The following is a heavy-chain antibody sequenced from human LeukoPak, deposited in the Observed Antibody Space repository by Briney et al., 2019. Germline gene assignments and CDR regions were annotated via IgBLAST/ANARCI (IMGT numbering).Heavy chain of an antibody. CDR1: GFTFSSYA. Sequence: PGGSLRLSCAASGFTFSSYAMSWARQAQGKGLEWAPAISGSGGSTYYADSVKGRFTISRDNSKNTLYLQMNSLRAEDTAVYYCAKRPGNLWFGRGPYFDYWGQGTLVTVSS. CDR3: AKRPGNLWFGRGPYFDY. CDR2: ISGSGGST. V-gene: IGHV3-23*01. D-gene: IGHD3-10*01. J-gene: IGHJ4*02.